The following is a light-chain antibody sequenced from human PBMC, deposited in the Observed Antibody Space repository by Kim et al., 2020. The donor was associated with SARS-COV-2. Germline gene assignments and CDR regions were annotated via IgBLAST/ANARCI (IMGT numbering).Light chain of an antibody. J-gene: IGLJ3*02. CDR3: CSYAGSYTWV. V-gene: IGLV2-11*01. Sequence: GPSVTISSTGTSSDVGGYNYGSGYQQHPGKAPKLMIYDVSKRPSGVPDRFSGSKSGNTASLTISGLQAEDEADYYCCSYAGSYTWVFGGGTQLTVL. CDR2: DVS. CDR1: SSDVGGYNY.